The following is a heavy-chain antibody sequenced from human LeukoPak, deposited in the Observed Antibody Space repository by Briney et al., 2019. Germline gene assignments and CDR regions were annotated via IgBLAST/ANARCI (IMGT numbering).Heavy chain of an antibody. Sequence: PGGSLGLSCAASGFTFSSYAMNWVRQAPGKGLEWVSAISASGGSTYYADSVKGRFTISRDNSKNTLYLQMNSLRAEDTAVYYCAKEHYGDYVLPSMDVWGQGTTVTVSS. CDR3: AKEHYGDYVLPSMDV. CDR2: ISASGGST. D-gene: IGHD4-17*01. CDR1: GFTFSSYA. J-gene: IGHJ6*02. V-gene: IGHV3-23*01.